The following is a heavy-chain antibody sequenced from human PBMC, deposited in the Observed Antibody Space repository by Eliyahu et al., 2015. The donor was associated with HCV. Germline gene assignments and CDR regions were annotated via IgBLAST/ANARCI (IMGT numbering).Heavy chain of an antibody. Sequence: EVQLLESGGGLVQPGGSLRLSCAASGFTFSSYAMSWVRQAPGKGLEWVSAISGSGGSTYYADSVKGRFTISRDNSKNTLYLQMNSLRAEDTAVYYCAKDIAVAGPGRIVSYYFDYWGQGTLVHRLL. D-gene: IGHD6-19*01. CDR2: ISGSGGST. CDR3: AKDIAVAGPGRIVSYYFDY. J-gene: IGHJ4*02. V-gene: IGHV3-23*01. CDR1: GFTFSSYA.